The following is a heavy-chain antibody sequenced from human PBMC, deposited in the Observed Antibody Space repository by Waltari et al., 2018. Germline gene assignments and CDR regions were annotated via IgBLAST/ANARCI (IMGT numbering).Heavy chain of an antibody. V-gene: IGHV3-7*01. CDR2: IKPDGSEK. CDR1: GSTFNTCW. CDR3: ARTNSEP. Sequence: EVQLVESGGALVQPGGSLRPPCAAAGSTFNTCWMSWVRQAPGKGLEWMSTIKPDGSEKYYVDSVKGRFTISRDNAKNSLYLQMTGLRAEDTAVYYCARTNSEPWGQGTLVTVSS. J-gene: IGHJ5*02. D-gene: IGHD1-1*01.